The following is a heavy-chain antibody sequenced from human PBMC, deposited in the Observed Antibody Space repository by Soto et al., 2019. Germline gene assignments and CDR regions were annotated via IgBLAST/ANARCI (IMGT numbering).Heavy chain of an antibody. Sequence: ASVKVSCKASGGTFSSYAISWVRQAPGQGLEWMGGIIPIFGTANYAQKFQGRVTITADESTSTAYMELSSLRSEDTAVYYCARALSGTVNNDVENYYYGMDVWGQGTTVSVSS. D-gene: IGHD4-17*01. V-gene: IGHV1-69*13. CDR3: ARALSGTVNNDVENYYYGMDV. J-gene: IGHJ6*02. CDR1: GGTFSSYA. CDR2: IIPIFGTA.